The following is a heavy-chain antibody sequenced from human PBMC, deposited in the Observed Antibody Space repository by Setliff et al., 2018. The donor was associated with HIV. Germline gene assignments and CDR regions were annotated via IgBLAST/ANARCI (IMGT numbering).Heavy chain of an antibody. V-gene: IGHV4-39*01. J-gene: IGHJ4*02. Sequence: SETLSLTCTVSGGSIGGSSNYWGWIRQPPGKGLEWIGSIYYSGSTYYNASLKSRVSIFVDTSENLFSLRLTSVTAADTAVYYCARTPLYSGYERYYFDYWGQGTLVTVSS. CDR1: GGSIGGSSNY. CDR2: IYYSGST. D-gene: IGHD5-12*01. CDR3: ARTPLYSGYERYYFDY.